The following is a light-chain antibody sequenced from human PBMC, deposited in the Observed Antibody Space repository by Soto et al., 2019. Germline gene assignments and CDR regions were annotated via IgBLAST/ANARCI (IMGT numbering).Light chain of an antibody. J-gene: IGKJ2*01. CDR3: QQLNSYPPT. CDR1: QGISSY. CDR2: AAS. Sequence: IQLTQSPSSLSASVGDRVTVTCRASQGISSYLAWYQQQPGKAPKLLIYAASTLQRGVSSRFSGSGSGTDFTLTISSLQPEDFATDYCQQLNSYPPTFGQGTKLEIK. V-gene: IGKV1-9*01.